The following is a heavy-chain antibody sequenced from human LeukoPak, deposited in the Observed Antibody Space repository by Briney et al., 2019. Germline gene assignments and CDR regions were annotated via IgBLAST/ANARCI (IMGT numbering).Heavy chain of an antibody. Sequence: TGGSLRLSCAASGFTFSSYGMHWVRQAPGKGLEWVADISYDGSNKYYADSVKGRFTISRDNSKNTLYLQMNSLRAEDTAVYYCAKDVKKYLVVVPAAPYYWGQGTLVTVSS. CDR1: GFTFSSYG. CDR3: AKDVKKYLVVVPAAPYY. CDR2: ISYDGSNK. J-gene: IGHJ4*02. D-gene: IGHD2-2*01. V-gene: IGHV3-30*18.